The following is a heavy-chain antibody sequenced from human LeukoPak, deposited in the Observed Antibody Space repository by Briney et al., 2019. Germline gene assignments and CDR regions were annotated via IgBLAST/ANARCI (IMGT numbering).Heavy chain of an antibody. CDR2: ISYDGSNK. J-gene: IGHJ5*02. Sequence: GRSLRLSCAASGFTFSSYGMHWVRQAPGKGLEWVAVISYDGSNKYYADSAKGRFTISRDNSKNTLYLQMNSLRAEDTAVYYCAKDLRGGRLGDWFDPWGQGTLVTVSS. CDR3: AKDLRGGRLGDWFDP. V-gene: IGHV3-30*18. CDR1: GFTFSSYG. D-gene: IGHD3-10*01.